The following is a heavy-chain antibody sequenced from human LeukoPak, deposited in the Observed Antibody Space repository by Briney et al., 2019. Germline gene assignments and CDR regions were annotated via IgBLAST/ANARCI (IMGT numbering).Heavy chain of an antibody. V-gene: IGHV3-21*01. Sequence: GGSLRLSCAASGFTFSSYSMNWVHQAPGKGLEWVSSISSSSSYIYYADSVRGRFTISRDNAKNSLYLQMNSLRAEDTAVYYCATPIVVVPAANEGYYYMDVWGKGTTVTVSS. D-gene: IGHD2-2*01. CDR3: ATPIVVVPAANEGYYYMDV. CDR1: GFTFSSYS. CDR2: ISSSSSYI. J-gene: IGHJ6*03.